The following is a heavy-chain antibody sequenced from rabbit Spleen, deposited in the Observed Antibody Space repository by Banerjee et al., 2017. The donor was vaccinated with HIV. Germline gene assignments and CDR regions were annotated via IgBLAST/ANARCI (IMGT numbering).Heavy chain of an antibody. J-gene: IGHJ4*01. CDR1: GFSLSNNYV. CDR3: ARDLVGVIGWNFYL. CDR2: IYPDNGVS. V-gene: IGHV1S40*01. Sequence: QSLEESGGDLVKPGASLALTCTASGFSLSNNYVIRWVRQAPGKGLEWIASIYPDNGVSHYGNWAKGRFTISKTSSTTVTLRMTSLTAADRATYFCARDLVGVIGWNFYLWGPGTLVTVS. D-gene: IGHD1-1*01.